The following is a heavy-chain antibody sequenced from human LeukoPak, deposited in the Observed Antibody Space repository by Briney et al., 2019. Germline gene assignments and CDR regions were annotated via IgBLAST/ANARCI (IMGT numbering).Heavy chain of an antibody. CDR3: AREDCTNGVCLSFDY. J-gene: IGHJ4*02. V-gene: IGHV4-34*01. CDR1: GVSFSGYY. D-gene: IGHD2-8*01. Sequence: SETLSLTCAVYGVSFSGYYWSWIRQPPGKGLEWIGEINHSESTNYNPSLKSRVTMSVDTSKNQFSLKLTSVTAADTAVYFCAREDCTNGVCLSFDYWGQGTLVTVSS. CDR2: INHSEST.